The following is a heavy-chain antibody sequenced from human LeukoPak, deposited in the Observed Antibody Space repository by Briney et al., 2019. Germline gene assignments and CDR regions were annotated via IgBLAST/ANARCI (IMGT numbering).Heavy chain of an antibody. CDR3: ARSSTAYSGYDWALDY. Sequence: SVKVSCKASGGTFSSYAISWVRQAPGQGLEWMGGIIPIFGTANYAQKFQGRVTITADESTSTAYMELSSLRSEDTAVYYCARSSTAYSGYDWALDYWGQGTLVTVSS. CDR1: GGTFSSYA. J-gene: IGHJ4*02. CDR2: IIPIFGTA. V-gene: IGHV1-69*13. D-gene: IGHD5-12*01.